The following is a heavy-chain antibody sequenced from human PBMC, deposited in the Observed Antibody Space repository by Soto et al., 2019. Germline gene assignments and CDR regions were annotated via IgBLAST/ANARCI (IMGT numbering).Heavy chain of an antibody. CDR3: ARDSYYDSRSSSVNWFDP. V-gene: IGHV3-23*01. CDR2: INKSGGSR. Sequence: GSLRLSCAASGFTFNTFAMTWVRQAPGRGREWVSRINKSGGSRYYADSVKGRFTVSRDNANNTLYLQMNSLGVEDTAVYYCARDSYYDSRSSSVNWFDPWGQGTLVTVSS. J-gene: IGHJ5*02. CDR1: GFTFNTFA. D-gene: IGHD3-22*01.